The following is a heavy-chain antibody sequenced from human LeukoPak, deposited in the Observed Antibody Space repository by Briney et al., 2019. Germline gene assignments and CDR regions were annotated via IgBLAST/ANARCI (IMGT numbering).Heavy chain of an antibody. J-gene: IGHJ4*02. CDR3: ARTRLLPTAFDY. Sequence: SETLSLTCPVSGGSISSYYWSWIRQPPGNGLEWIGYIYYSGSTNYNPSLKSRVTISVDTSKNQFSLKLSSVTAADTAVYYCARTRLLPTAFDYWGQGTLVTVSS. V-gene: IGHV4-59*01. CDR1: GGSISSYY. D-gene: IGHD3-22*01. CDR2: IYYSGST.